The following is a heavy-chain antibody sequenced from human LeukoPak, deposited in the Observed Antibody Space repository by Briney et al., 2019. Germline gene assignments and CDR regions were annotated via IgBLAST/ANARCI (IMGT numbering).Heavy chain of an antibody. V-gene: IGHV1-18*01. CDR1: GYTSTSYG. J-gene: IGHJ4*02. CDR3: ARSGYSYGYVDY. Sequence: ASVKVSCKASGYTSTSYGISWVRQAPGQGLEWMGWISAYNGNTNYAQKLQGRVTMTTDTSTSTAYMELRSLRSDDTAVYCCARSGYSYGYVDYWGQGTLVTVSS. CDR2: ISAYNGNT. D-gene: IGHD5-18*01.